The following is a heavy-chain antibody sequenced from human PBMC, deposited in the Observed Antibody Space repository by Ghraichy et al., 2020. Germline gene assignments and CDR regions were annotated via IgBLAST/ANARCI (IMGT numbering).Heavy chain of an antibody. V-gene: IGHV3-9*01. CDR1: GFTFDDYA. J-gene: IGHJ6*02. CDR2: ISWNSGSI. CDR3: AKDMVRGVIGYYGMDV. Sequence: LSLTCAASGFTFDDYAMHWVRQAPGKGLEWVSGISWNSGSIGYADSVKGRFTISRDNAKNSLYLQMNSLRAEDTALYYCAKDMVRGVIGYYGMDVWGQGTTVTVSS. D-gene: IGHD3-10*01.